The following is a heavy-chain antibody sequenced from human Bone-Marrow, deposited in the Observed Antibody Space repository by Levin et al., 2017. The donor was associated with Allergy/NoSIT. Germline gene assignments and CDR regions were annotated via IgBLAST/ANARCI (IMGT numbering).Heavy chain of an antibody. CDR2: INVYNGNT. Sequence: ASVKVPCKASGYTFDRYGINWVRQAPGQGLEWMGWINVYNGNTDYAQKFQGRVTMTTDTSTNTAYMDLRSLGSADTAVYFCARDFQLGSNWYRGDYWGQGTLVTVSS. D-gene: IGHD6-13*01. V-gene: IGHV1-18*01. CDR3: ARDFQLGSNWYRGDY. CDR1: GYTFDRYG. J-gene: IGHJ4*02.